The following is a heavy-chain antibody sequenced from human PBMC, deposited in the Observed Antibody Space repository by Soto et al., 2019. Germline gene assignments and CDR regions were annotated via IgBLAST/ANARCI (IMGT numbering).Heavy chain of an antibody. CDR3: ARDSKYDYIWGSYRNNWFDP. D-gene: IGHD3-16*02. Sequence: QFQLVQSGAEVKKPGASVKVSCKASGYTFTSYGISWVRQAPGQGLEWMGWISAYNGNTNYAQKLQGRVTMTTDTSTSTAYMELRSLRSDDTAVYYCARDSKYDYIWGSYRNNWFDPWGQGTLVTVSS. CDR1: GYTFTSYG. V-gene: IGHV1-18*01. CDR2: ISAYNGNT. J-gene: IGHJ5*02.